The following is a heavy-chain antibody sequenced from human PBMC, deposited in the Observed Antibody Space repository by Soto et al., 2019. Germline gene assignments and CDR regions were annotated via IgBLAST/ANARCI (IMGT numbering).Heavy chain of an antibody. CDR2: ISYDGSNK. V-gene: IGHV3-30-3*01. CDR1: GFTVGIYS. D-gene: IGHD3-10*01. CDR3: ARDLGSVYYYGPGIIY. J-gene: IGHJ4*02. Sequence: GGSLLLSCSASGFTVGIYSSRWVRQAPGKGLEWVAVISYDGSNKYSADSVKGRFTISRDNSKNTLYLQMNSLRAEDTAVYYCARDLGSVYYYGPGIIYWGQGTLVTVSS.